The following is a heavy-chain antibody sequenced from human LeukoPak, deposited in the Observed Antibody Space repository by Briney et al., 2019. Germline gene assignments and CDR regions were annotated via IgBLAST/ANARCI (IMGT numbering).Heavy chain of an antibody. Sequence: NSGRSLRLSCAASGFTFSSHGMHWVRQAPGKGLEWVGRIRSKTDGGTTEYAAPVKGRFTISRDDSKNTLYLQMNSLKTEDTAVYYCTTTVTTYYYYGMDVWGQGTTVTVSS. D-gene: IGHD4-17*01. V-gene: IGHV3-15*07. CDR1: GFTFSSHG. J-gene: IGHJ6*02. CDR3: TTTVTTYYYYGMDV. CDR2: IRSKTDGGTT.